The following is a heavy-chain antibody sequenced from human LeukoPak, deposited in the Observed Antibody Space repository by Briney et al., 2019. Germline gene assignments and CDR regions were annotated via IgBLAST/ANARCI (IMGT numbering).Heavy chain of an antibody. V-gene: IGHV4-38-2*02. CDR2: IYHSGST. Sequence: SETLSLTCTVSGYSISSGYYWGWIRQPPGKGLEWIGSIYHSGSTYYNPSLKSRVTISVDTSKNQFSLKLSSVTAADTAVYYCARSRRMGSSWYAAGYFDHWGQGTLVTVSS. CDR3: ARSRRMGSSWYAAGYFDH. D-gene: IGHD6-13*01. CDR1: GYSISSGYY. J-gene: IGHJ4*02.